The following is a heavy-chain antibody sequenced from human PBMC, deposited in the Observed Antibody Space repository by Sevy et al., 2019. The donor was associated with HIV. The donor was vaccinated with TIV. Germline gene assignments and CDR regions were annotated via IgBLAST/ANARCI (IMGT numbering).Heavy chain of an antibody. CDR3: AKTNELGCCSGGSCSDFDY. J-gene: IGHJ4*02. V-gene: IGHV3-9*01. Sequence: GGSLRLSCAASGFTFDDYAMHWVRQAPGKGLEWVSGISWNSGSIGYADSVKGRFTISRDNAKNSLYLQMNSLRAEDTALYYCAKTNELGCCSGGSCSDFDYWGQGTLVTVSS. CDR2: ISWNSGSI. CDR1: GFTFDDYA. D-gene: IGHD2-15*01.